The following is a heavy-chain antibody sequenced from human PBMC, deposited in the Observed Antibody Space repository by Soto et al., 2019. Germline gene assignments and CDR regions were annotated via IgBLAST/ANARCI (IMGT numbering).Heavy chain of an antibody. CDR2: RSYDGSNK. Sequence: GGSLTLSCAASGFTFSTYGMPWVSQAPGKGLEGLAVRSYDGSNKYYVDSVKGRFTISRDNSKNTLYLQMHSLRAEDTAVYYCAKEWMVRGDIISPADYWGQGTLVTVSS. J-gene: IGHJ4*02. CDR3: AKEWMVRGDIISPADY. D-gene: IGHD3-10*01. V-gene: IGHV3-30*18. CDR1: GFTFSTYG.